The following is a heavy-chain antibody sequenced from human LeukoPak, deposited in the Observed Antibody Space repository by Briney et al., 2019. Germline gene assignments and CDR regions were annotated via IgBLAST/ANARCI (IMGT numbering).Heavy chain of an antibody. J-gene: IGHJ4*02. D-gene: IGHD6-13*01. CDR2: IYSSGST. CDR3: ARDNEAAARAYDY. V-gene: IGHV4-4*07. CDR1: GGAISSYY. Sequence: SETLSLTCTVSGGAISSYYWSWIRQPAGKGLEWIGRIYSSGSTNYNTSLKSRVTMSVDTSKNQFSLKLSSVTAADTAVYYCARDNEAAARAYDYWGQGTPVTVSS.